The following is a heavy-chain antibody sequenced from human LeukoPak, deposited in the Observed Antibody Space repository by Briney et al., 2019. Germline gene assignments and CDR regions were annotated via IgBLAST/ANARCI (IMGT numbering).Heavy chain of an antibody. CDR2: ISAYNGNT. CDR3: ARDGELPGTPRY. CDR1: GYTFTSYG. V-gene: IGHV1-18*01. Sequence: GASVKVSCKASGYTFTSYGISWVRQAPGQGLEWMGWISAYNGNTNYAQKLQGRVTMTTDTSTSTVYMELSSLRSEDTAVYYCARDGELPGTPRYWGQGTLVTVSS. D-gene: IGHD1-14*01. J-gene: IGHJ4*02.